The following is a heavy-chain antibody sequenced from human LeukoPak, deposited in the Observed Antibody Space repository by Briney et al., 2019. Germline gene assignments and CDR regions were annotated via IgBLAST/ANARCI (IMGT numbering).Heavy chain of an antibody. CDR3: ARDRKLRFLEWYKGPTYYYGMDV. CDR1: GFTFSGYS. Sequence: GGSLRLSCAASGFTFSGYSMNWVRQAPGKGLEWVSSISSSSSYIYYADSVKGRFTISRDNAKNSLYLQMNSLRAEDTAVYYCARDRKLRFLEWYKGPTYYYGMDVWGQGTTVTVSS. CDR2: ISSSSSYI. V-gene: IGHV3-21*01. D-gene: IGHD3-3*01. J-gene: IGHJ6*02.